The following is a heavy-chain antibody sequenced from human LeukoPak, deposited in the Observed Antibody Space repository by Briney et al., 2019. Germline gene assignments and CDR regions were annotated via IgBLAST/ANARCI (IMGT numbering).Heavy chain of an antibody. V-gene: IGHV1-46*01. D-gene: IGHD5-24*01. CDR2: INPSDGST. CDR1: GYTFTSYY. J-gene: IGHJ3*02. Sequence: ASVKVSCKASGYTFTSYYIHLVRQAPGQGFEWMAIINPSDGSTTNSQKFQGRVTMTRDTSTSTVYMELSGLRSEDTALYYCARIRDSYNDAYDIWGQGTMVTVSS. CDR3: ARIRDSYNDAYDI.